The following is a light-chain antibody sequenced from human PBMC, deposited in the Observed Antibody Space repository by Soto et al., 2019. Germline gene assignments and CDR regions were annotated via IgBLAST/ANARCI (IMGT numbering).Light chain of an antibody. CDR1: SSNIGAGSG. CDR3: QSYDNSMSEV. Sequence: QSVLTQPPSVSGAPGQRVTISCTGSSSNIGAGSGVHWYQQLPGTAPKLLIYHDNLRPSGVPDRFSGSKSGASASLAITGLQAEDEADYYCQSYDNSMSEVFGGGTKLTVL. CDR2: HDN. V-gene: IGLV1-40*01. J-gene: IGLJ3*02.